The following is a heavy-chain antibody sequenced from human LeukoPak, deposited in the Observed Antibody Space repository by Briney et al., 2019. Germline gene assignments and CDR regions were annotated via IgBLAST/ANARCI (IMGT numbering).Heavy chain of an antibody. V-gene: IGHV3-23*01. D-gene: IGHD2-2*01. CDR1: GFTFSSYA. CDR3: AKDGLNQDIVVVPATDAFDI. J-gene: IGHJ3*02. CDR2: ISGSGGST. Sequence: GGSLRLSGAASGFTFSSYAMSWVRQAPGKGLEWVSAISGSGGSTYYADSVKGRFTISRDNSKNTLYLQMNSLRAEDTAVYYCAKDGLNQDIVVVPATDAFDIWGQGTMVTVSS.